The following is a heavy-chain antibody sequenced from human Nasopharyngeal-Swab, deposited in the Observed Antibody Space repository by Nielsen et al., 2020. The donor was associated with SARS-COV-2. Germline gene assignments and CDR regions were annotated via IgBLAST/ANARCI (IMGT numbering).Heavy chain of an antibody. J-gene: IGHJ2*01. CDR2: ISYDGSNK. CDR1: GFTFSSYG. V-gene: IGHV3-30*03. Sequence: GESLKISCAASGFTFSSYGMHWVRQAPGKGLEWVAVISYDGSNKYYADSVKGRFTISRDNSKNTLYLQMNSLRAEDTAVYYCARQAARPAWYFDLWGRGTLVTVSS. CDR3: ARQAARPAWYFDL. D-gene: IGHD6-6*01.